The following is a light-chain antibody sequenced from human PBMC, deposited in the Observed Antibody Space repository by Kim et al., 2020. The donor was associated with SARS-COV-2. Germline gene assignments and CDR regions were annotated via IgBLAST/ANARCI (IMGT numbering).Light chain of an antibody. V-gene: IGLV1-44*01. CDR3: ATWDDSLNGRE. Sequence: GQKVTISCSVGSSNIGSNGVSWYQQLPGTAPKRLIYNNNQRPPGVPDRFSGSKSGTSASLDISVLQSEDEADYYCATWDDSLNGREFGGGTQLTVL. CDR1: SSNIGSNG. CDR2: NNN. J-gene: IGLJ3*02.